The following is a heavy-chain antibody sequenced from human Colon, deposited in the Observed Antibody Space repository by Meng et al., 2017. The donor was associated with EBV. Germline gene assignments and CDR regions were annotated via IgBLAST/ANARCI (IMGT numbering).Heavy chain of an antibody. CDR3: ARVGGLDGYRLGGDY. Sequence: QVQLQQWGAGLLKPSEXLSLTCAVNGGSRSGAYWNWIRQPPGKGLEWIGEVNPSGSTNYSPSLKSRVTISVDTSKNQFSLRLNSVTAADTAVYYCARVGGLDGYRLGGDYWGQGALVTVSS. CDR1: GGSRSGAY. J-gene: IGHJ4*02. V-gene: IGHV4-34*01. CDR2: VNPSGST. D-gene: IGHD5-24*01.